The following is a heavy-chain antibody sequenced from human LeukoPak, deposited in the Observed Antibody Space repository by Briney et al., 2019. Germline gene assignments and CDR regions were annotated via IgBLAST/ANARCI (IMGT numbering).Heavy chain of an antibody. V-gene: IGHV3-23*01. CDR3: AGSRRRGYCSSTSCHAVDY. CDR1: GFTFSRYA. Sequence: RGSLRLSCAASGFTFSRYAMSWVRQAPGKGLEWVSAISGSGGSTNYADSVKGRFTISRDNSKNTLYLQMNSLRAEDTAVYYCAGSRRRGYCSSTSCHAVDYWGQGTLVTVSS. J-gene: IGHJ4*02. D-gene: IGHD2-2*01. CDR2: ISGSGGST.